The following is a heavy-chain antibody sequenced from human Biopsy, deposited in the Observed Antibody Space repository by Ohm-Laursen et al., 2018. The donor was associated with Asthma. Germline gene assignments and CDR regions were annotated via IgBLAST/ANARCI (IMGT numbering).Heavy chain of an antibody. J-gene: IGHJ4*02. CDR1: GFTFSSYA. Sequence: SLRLSCTASGFTFSSYAMHWVRQAPGKGLEWVAVISYDGSSKYYADSVKGRFTISRDNSKNTLYLQMNSLRAEDTAVYYCASQSSGPDFWSGYYYFDYWGQGTLVTVSS. CDR3: ASQSSGPDFWSGYYYFDY. CDR2: ISYDGSSK. V-gene: IGHV3-30*04. D-gene: IGHD3-3*01.